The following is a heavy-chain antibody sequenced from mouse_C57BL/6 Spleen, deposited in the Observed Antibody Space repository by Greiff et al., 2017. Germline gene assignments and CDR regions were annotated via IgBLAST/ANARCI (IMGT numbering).Heavy chain of an antibody. J-gene: IGHJ4*01. D-gene: IGHD1-1*02. CDR1: GYTFTSYW. CDR2: INPSNGGT. Sequence: QVQLKQPGTELVKPGASVKLSCKASGYTFTSYWMHWVKQRPGQGLEWIGKINPSNGGTNYNEKFKSKATLTVDKSSRTAYMQLSSLTSEDSAVYYCARGWFDYAMDYWGQGTSVTVSS. V-gene: IGHV1-53*01. CDR3: ARGWFDYAMDY.